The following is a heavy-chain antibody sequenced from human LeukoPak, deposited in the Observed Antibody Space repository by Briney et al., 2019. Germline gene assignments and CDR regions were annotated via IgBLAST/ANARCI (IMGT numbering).Heavy chain of an antibody. J-gene: IGHJ4*02. V-gene: IGHV3-21*01. Sequence: GGPLRLSCAASGFTFSSYSMNWVRQAPGKGLEWVSSISSSSSYIYYADSVKGRFTISRDNAKNSLYLQMNSLRAEDTAVYYCATHGVAAAFDYWGQGTLVTVSS. CDR3: ATHGVAAAFDY. CDR2: ISSSSSYI. D-gene: IGHD6-13*01. CDR1: GFTFSSYS.